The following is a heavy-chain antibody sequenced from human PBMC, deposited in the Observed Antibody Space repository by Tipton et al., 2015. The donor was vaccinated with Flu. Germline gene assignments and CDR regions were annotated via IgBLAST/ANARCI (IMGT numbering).Heavy chain of an antibody. CDR2: IYSGGTT. CDR3: ASARGTVTRFDY. Sequence: VQLVQSGGGLIQPGGSLRLSCAAPGFTVSSNYMSWVRQAPGKGLEWVSVIYSGGTTFYADSVKGRFTISRDNSKNTLYLQMYSLRAEDTAVYHCASARGTVTRFDYWGQGTLVTVSS. V-gene: IGHV3-53*01. CDR1: GFTVSSNY. J-gene: IGHJ4*02. D-gene: IGHD4-17*01.